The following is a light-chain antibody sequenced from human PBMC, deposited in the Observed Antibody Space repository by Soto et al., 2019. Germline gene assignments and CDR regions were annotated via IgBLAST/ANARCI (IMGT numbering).Light chain of an antibody. CDR2: PAS. CDR3: HQYGSSPLT. V-gene: IGKV3-20*01. CDR1: ETVDTSS. J-gene: IGKJ4*01. Sequence: EIVLTQSPGTLSLSPGETATLSCRASETVDTSSLGWYQQKPGRAPSLLIYPASRRATGIPDRFDASGSATDFTLTISRLEPEDFAVYYCHQYGSSPLTFGGGTKVEI.